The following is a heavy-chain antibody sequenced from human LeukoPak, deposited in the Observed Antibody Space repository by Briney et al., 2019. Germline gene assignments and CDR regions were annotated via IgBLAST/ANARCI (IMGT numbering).Heavy chain of an antibody. CDR3: ARDLSIAVAGTRDAFDI. CDR2: INTDGSST. V-gene: IGHV3-74*01. D-gene: IGHD6-19*01. J-gene: IGHJ3*02. Sequence: GSLRLSCAASGFTFSSYWMHWVRQAPGKGLVWVSRINTDGSSTSYADSVKGRFTISRDNAKNTLYLQMNSLRAEDTAVYYCARDLSIAVAGTRDAFDIWGQGTMVTVSS. CDR1: GFTFSSYW.